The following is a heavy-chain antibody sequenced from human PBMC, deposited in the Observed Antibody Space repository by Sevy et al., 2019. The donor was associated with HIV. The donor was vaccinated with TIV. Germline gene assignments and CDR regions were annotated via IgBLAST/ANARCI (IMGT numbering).Heavy chain of an antibody. D-gene: IGHD2-2*01. CDR3: ASAASVVVPAAKVYYYYYYGMDV. CDR2: INSDGSST. Sequence: GGSLRLSCAASGFTFSSYWMHWVRQAPGKGLVWVSRINSDGSSTSYADSVKGRFTTSRDNAKNTLYLQMNSLRAEDTAVYYCASAASVVVPAAKVYYYYYYGMDVWGQGTTVTVSS. V-gene: IGHV3-74*01. J-gene: IGHJ6*02. CDR1: GFTFSSYW.